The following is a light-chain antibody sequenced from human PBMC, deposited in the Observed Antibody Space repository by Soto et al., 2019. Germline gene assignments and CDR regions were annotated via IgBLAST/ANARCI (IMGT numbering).Light chain of an antibody. J-gene: IGKJ1*01. CDR2: GAS. CDR3: QKYGSSPGT. V-gene: IGKV3-20*01. CDR1: QSVSSTY. Sequence: EVVLTQSPGTLSLSPGARPTHSCRASQSVSSTYLAWYQQKPGQAPRLLIYGASSRATGIPDRFSGSGSGTDFTLTISRLEPEDFAVYYCQKYGSSPGTVGQGTKVDIK.